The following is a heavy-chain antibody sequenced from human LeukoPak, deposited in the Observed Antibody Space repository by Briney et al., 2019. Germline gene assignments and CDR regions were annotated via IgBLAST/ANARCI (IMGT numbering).Heavy chain of an antibody. CDR1: GFTVSSNY. CDR2: IYRGVPT. J-gene: IGHJ3*02. D-gene: IGHD5-24*01. V-gene: IGHV3-53*01. Sequence: PGGSLRLSCAASGFTVSSNYMSWVRQAPGKGLEWVSVIYRGVPTYYADYVKGRFTISRDNSKNTLYLQMNSLRAEDTAVYYCARDRGPTRAFDIWGQGTMVTVS. CDR3: ARDRGPTRAFDI.